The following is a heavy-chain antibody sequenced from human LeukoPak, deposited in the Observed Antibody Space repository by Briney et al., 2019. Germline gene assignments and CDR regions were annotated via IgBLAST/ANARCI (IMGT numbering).Heavy chain of an antibody. D-gene: IGHD4-17*01. CDR1: GFTFSNHW. V-gene: IGHV3-74*01. J-gene: IGHJ5*02. CDR3: ARGSDETVTISGWFDP. CDR2: LNSDGITT. Sequence: GGSLRLSCAASGFTFSNHWMHGVRQGPAKGLVWVSRLNSDGITTTYADSVKGRFTISRDNAKNTLYLQMNSLRVEDTAVYYCARGSDETVTISGWFDPWGQGTLVTVSS.